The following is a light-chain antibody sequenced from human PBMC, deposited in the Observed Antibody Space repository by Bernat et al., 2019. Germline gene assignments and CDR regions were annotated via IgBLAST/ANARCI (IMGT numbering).Light chain of an antibody. V-gene: IGKV3D-7*01. Sequence: EIVMTQSPATLSLSPGERATLSCRASQSVSSSYLSWYQQKPGQAPRLLIYGSSTRATGIPARFSGSGSGKDFTLTISSLHPDDFAVYYCQQDYNLPLTFGGGTKVEIK. CDR2: GSS. CDR1: QSVSSSY. J-gene: IGKJ4*01. CDR3: QQDYNLPLT.